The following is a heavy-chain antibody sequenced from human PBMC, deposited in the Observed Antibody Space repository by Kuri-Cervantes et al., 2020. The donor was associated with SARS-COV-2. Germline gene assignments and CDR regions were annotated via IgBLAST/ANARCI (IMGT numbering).Heavy chain of an antibody. CDR2: ISAYNGNT. CDR1: GYTFTGYY. Sequence: ASVKVSCKASGYTFTGYYMHWVRQAPGQGLEWMGWISAYNGNTNYAQKLQGRVTMTRDTSTSSVYMELTRLRSDDTAVYFCGLLRFFDWLSPFDFWGQGTLVTVSS. V-gene: IGHV1-2*02. D-gene: IGHD3-9*01. CDR3: GLLRFFDWLSPFDF. J-gene: IGHJ4*02.